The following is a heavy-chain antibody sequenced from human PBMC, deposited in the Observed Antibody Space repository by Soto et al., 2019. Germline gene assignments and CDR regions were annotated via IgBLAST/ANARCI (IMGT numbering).Heavy chain of an antibody. CDR1: GGSFSGYY. J-gene: IGHJ4*02. CDR3: GRLEGLATLSYYFAF. D-gene: IGHD1-1*01. CDR2: INHSGST. Sequence: PSETLSLTCAVYGGSFSGYYWSWIRQPPGKGLEWIGEINHSGSTNYNPSLKSRVTISVDTSKNQFSLKLSSVTAADSAVYFCGRLEGLATLSYYFAFGGRGALVTVSS. V-gene: IGHV4-34*01.